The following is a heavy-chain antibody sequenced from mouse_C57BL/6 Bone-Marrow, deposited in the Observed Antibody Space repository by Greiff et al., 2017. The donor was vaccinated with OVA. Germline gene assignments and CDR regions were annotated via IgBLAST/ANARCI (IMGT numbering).Heavy chain of an antibody. CDR1: GYTFTDYY. V-gene: IGHV1-26*01. CDR2: INPNNGGT. D-gene: IGHD1-1*01. Sequence: EVQLQQSGPELVKPGASVKISCKASGYTFTDYYMNWVKQSHGKSLEWIGDINPNNGGTSYNQKFKGKATLTVDKSSSTAYMELRSLTSEDSAVDYCARGNYGSSYAWFAYWGQGTLVTVSA. CDR3: ARGNYGSSYAWFAY. J-gene: IGHJ3*01.